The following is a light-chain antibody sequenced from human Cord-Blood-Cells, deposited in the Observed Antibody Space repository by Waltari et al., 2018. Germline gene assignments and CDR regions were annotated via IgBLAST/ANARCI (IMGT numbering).Light chain of an antibody. V-gene: IGKV3-20*01. CDR2: GAS. CDR3: QQYGSSPDS. Sequence: DIVLTQSPGTLSLSPGESATLSCRARKSVSSSYLAWYQQKPGQAPRLLIYGASSRATGIPDRFSGSGSGTDFTLTISRLEPEDFAVYYCQQYGSSPDSFGQGTKLEI. J-gene: IGKJ2*03. CDR1: KSVSSSY.